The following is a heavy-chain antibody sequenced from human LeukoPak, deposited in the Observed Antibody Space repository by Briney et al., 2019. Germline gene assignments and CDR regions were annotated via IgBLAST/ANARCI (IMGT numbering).Heavy chain of an antibody. V-gene: IGHV3-15*01. CDR2: IKSKTDGGTT. CDR3: TTDLVWPALFDI. CDR1: GFTFSNAW. J-gene: IGHJ3*02. Sequence: GGTLRLSCAASGFTFSNAWMSWVRQAPGKGLEWVGRIKSKTDGGTTDYAAPVKGRFTISRDDSKNTLYLQMNSLKTEDTAVYYCTTDLVWPALFDIWGQGTMVTVSS. D-gene: IGHD2-8*02.